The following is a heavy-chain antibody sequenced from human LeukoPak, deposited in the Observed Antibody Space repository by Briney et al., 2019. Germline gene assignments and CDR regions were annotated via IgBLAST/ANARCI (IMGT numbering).Heavy chain of an antibody. CDR3: ARVRRYYGSGHQNSYYYYYGMDV. Sequence: LIPSCAAAGFTFSDHYMDWLRPAPGEGLEWVGRTRSKANSYTTAYEACVKGRFTISRDDSKNSLYLQMNSMKTEDTAVYYCARVRRYYGSGHQNSYYYYYGMDVWGQGTTVTVSS. V-gene: IGHV3-72*01. CDR2: TRSKANSYTT. J-gene: IGHJ6*02. CDR1: GFTFSDHY. D-gene: IGHD3-10*01.